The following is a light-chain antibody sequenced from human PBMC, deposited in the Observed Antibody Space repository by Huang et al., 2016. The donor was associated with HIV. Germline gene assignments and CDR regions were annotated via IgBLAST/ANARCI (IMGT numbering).Light chain of an antibody. Sequence: DIQMTQSPSSLSASVGDRVTITCRASQSIDTSLNWYQQKPGKAPKLLIYAASILQSGVPSTFSGSGSGTDFTLTISSLKPEDFATLYCQQSYSTPLTFGGGTKVEIK. CDR1: QSIDTS. J-gene: IGKJ4*01. V-gene: IGKV1-39*01. CDR3: QQSYSTPLT. CDR2: AAS.